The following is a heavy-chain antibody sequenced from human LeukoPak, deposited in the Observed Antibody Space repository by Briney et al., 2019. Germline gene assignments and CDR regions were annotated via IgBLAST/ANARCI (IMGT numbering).Heavy chain of an antibody. CDR3: ATGAVAGTWYYYYGMDV. CDR2: ISYDGSNK. CDR1: GFTFSSYG. J-gene: IGHJ6*02. Sequence: PGGSLRLSCAASGFTFSSYGMHWVRQAPGKGLEWVAVISYDGSNKYYADSVKGRFTISRDNSKNTLYLQMNSLRAEDTAVYYCATGAVAGTWYYYYGMDVWGQGTTVTVSS. D-gene: IGHD6-19*01. V-gene: IGHV3-30*03.